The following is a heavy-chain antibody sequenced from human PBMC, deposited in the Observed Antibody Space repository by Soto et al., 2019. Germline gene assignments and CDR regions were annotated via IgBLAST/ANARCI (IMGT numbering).Heavy chain of an antibody. CDR2: ISGSGGNA. Sequence: EVQLLESGGGLVQPGGSLRLSCSASGFTFSSYAMSWVRQAPGKGLVWVSSISGSGGNAYYADSVRGRFTISRDNSKNTLRLQMNSLRADDTAVYHCAKDGASGSYPPYYYYGMDVWGQGTTVTVSS. V-gene: IGHV3-23*01. CDR1: GFTFSSYA. D-gene: IGHD1-26*01. J-gene: IGHJ6*02. CDR3: AKDGASGSYPPYYYYGMDV.